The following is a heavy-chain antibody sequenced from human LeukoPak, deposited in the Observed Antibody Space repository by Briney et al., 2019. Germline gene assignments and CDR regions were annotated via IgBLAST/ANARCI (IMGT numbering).Heavy chain of an antibody. V-gene: IGHV1-18*04. CDR2: ISGYNGNT. D-gene: IGHD5-12*01. CDR1: GYTFIYYG. Sequence: GASVKVSCKASGYTFIYYGFTWVRQAPGQGLEWMGWISGYNGNTNYLQKFQGRVTMTTDTSTNTVYMELRSLSSDDTAVYYCARVSTNSRVGGYDPQWYFDLWGRGTLVTVSS. CDR3: ARVSTNSRVGGYDPQWYFDL. J-gene: IGHJ2*01.